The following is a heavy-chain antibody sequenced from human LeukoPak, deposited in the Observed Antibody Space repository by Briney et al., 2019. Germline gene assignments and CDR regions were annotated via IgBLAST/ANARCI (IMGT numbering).Heavy chain of an antibody. J-gene: IGHJ4*02. CDR2: ISSSGSTR. CDR1: GFTFSDYY. D-gene: IGHD3-16*01. V-gene: IGHV3-11*01. Sequence: PGGSLRLSCAASGFTFSDYYMSSIRQAPGKGLEWISYISSSGSTRYYADSVKGRFTISRDNAKNSLYLQMNSLRAEDTAVYYCARVSRSDGGGFDYWGQGTLVTVSS. CDR3: ARVSRSDGGGFDY.